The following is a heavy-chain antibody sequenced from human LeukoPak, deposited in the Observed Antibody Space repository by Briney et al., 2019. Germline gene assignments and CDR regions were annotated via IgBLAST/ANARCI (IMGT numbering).Heavy chain of an antibody. CDR3: ARVFGGFRVNTAMALFDY. J-gene: IGHJ4*02. V-gene: IGHV3-7*01. CDR1: GFTFSSYW. D-gene: IGHD5-18*01. Sequence: GGSLRLSCAASGFTFSSYWMSWVRQAPGKGLEWVANIKQDGSEKYYVDSVKGRFTISRDNAKNSLYLQMNSLRAEDTAVYYCARVFGGFRVNTAMALFDYWGQGTLVTVSS. CDR2: IKQDGSEK.